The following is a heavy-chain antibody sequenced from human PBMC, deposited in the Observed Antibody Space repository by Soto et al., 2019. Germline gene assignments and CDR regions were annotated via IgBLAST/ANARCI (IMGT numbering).Heavy chain of an antibody. V-gene: IGHV3-53*01. D-gene: IGHD6-13*01. CDR2: IYTGGST. CDR1: GFTVSSKY. J-gene: IGHJ4*02. Sequence: VGSLRLSCAASGFTVSSKYMNWVRQAPGKGLEWVSVIYTGGSTYYADSVKGRFTISRDNSKNRLFLQMNSLRAEDTAIYYCAKCMGSSWIGVIDNWGQGTLVTVSS. CDR3: AKCMGSSWIGVIDN.